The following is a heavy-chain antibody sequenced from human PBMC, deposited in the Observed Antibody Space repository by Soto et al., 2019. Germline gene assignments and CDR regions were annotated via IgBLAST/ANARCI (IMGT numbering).Heavy chain of an antibody. CDR2: ISSSSSYI. J-gene: IGHJ4*02. CDR3: ARVGGQLVPGFDY. CDR1: GFTFSSYS. Sequence: EVQLVESGGGLVKPGGSLRLSCAASGFTFSSYSMNWVRQAPGKGLEWVSSISSSSSYIYYADSVKGRCTISRDNAKNSLYLQMNSLRAEATAVYYFARVGGQLVPGFDYWGQGTLVTVSS. V-gene: IGHV3-21*01. D-gene: IGHD6-6*01.